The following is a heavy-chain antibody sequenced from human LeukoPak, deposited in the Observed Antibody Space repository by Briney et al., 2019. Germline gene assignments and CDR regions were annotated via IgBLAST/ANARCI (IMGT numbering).Heavy chain of an antibody. CDR2: MNPNSGNT. CDR1: GYTFTSYD. J-gene: IGHJ6*02. Sequence: ASVKVPCKASGYTFTSYDINWVRQATGQGLEWMGWMNPNSGNTGYAQKFQGRVTMTRNTSISTAYMELSSLRSEDTAVYYCARVAAGYCSSTSCYLGLWDHYYYGMDVWGQGTTVTVSS. V-gene: IGHV1-8*01. CDR3: ARVAAGYCSSTSCYLGLWDHYYYGMDV. D-gene: IGHD2-2*03.